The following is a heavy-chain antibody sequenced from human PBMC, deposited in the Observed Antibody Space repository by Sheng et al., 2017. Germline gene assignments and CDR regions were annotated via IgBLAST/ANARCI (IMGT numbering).Heavy chain of an antibody. CDR3: ARRMRTVYGTNEEGHDF. J-gene: IGHJ4*02. Sequence: QVQLQESGPGLVKPSGTLSLTCAVSGDSISSTNWWSWVRQPPGKGLEWIGGISHSGNTNYNPSLKSRVTISVDPSKNQFSLKPELCDRRGHRPWYYCARRMRTVYGTNEEGHDFWGQGNAGHRLL. CDR1: GDSISSTNW. CDR2: ISHSGNT. D-gene: IGHD2-8*01. V-gene: IGHV4-4*02.